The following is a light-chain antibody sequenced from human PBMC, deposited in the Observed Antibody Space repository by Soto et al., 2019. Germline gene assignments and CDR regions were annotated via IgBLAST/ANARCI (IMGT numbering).Light chain of an antibody. Sequence: DIQLAQSPSSLSASVGDRVTIPCQASQDISKYLNWYQQKPGKAPKLLIYDASNLETGIPSRFSGSGSGTNFSLTITSLQPEDSATYYCQQYENLPLTFGGGTKVGIK. CDR3: QQYENLPLT. CDR1: QDISKY. V-gene: IGKV1-33*01. J-gene: IGKJ4*01. CDR2: DAS.